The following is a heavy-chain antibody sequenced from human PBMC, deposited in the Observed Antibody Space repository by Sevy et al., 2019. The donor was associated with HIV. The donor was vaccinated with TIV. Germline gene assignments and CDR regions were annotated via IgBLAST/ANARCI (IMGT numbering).Heavy chain of an antibody. CDR3: ARDKYCGGDCSIGGAFDI. D-gene: IGHD2-21*02. Sequence: GGSLRLSCAASGFTFSSYAMHWVRQAPGKGLEWVAVISYDGSNKYYADSVKGRFTISRDNSKNTLYLQMNSLRAEDTAVYYCARDKYCGGDCSIGGAFDIWGQWTMVTVSS. CDR2: ISYDGSNK. CDR1: GFTFSSYA. J-gene: IGHJ3*02. V-gene: IGHV3-30*04.